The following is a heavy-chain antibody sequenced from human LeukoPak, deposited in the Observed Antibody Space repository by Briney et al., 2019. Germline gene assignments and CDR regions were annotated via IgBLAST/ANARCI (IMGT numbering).Heavy chain of an antibody. J-gene: IGHJ5*02. Sequence: ASVKVSCKASGYTFTGYYMHWVRQAPGQGLEWMGWINPNSGGTNYAQKFQGRVTMTRDTSISTAYMELSRLRSDDTAVYYCAIAPYCSSTSCPNWFAPWGQGTLVTVSS. D-gene: IGHD2-2*01. CDR1: GYTFTGYY. CDR2: INPNSGGT. V-gene: IGHV1-2*02. CDR3: AIAPYCSSTSCPNWFAP.